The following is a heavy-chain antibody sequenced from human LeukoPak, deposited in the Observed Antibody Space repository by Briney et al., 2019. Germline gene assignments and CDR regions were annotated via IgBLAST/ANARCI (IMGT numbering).Heavy chain of an antibody. Sequence: GGSLRLSCAASGFTFSSYWMSWVRQGPGKGLEWVANTKEDGGEKYYVDSVKGRFTISRDNAKNSLYLQMNSLRVEDTAVFYCARSTGWYLDYWGQGTLVTVSS. V-gene: IGHV3-7*01. CDR3: ARSTGWYLDY. J-gene: IGHJ4*02. CDR2: TKEDGGEK. D-gene: IGHD6-19*01. CDR1: GFTFSSYW.